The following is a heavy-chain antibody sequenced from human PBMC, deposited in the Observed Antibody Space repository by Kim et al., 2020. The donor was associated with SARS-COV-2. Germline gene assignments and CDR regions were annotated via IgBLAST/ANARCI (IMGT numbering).Heavy chain of an antibody. D-gene: IGHD6-13*01. V-gene: IGHV4-34*01. CDR2: INHSGST. CDR1: GGSFSGYY. J-gene: IGHJ5*02. CDR3: ARRPGRAAGTGWGTTWFDP. Sequence: SETLSLTCAVYGGSFSGYYWSWIRQPPGKGLEWIGEINHSGSTNYNPSLKSRVTISVDTSKNQFSLKLSSVTAADTAVYYCARRPGRAAGTGWGTTWFDPWGQGTLVTVSS.